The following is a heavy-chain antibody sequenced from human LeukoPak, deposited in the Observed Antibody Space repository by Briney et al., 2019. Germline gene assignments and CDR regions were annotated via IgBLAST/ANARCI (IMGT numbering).Heavy chain of an antibody. J-gene: IGHJ4*02. V-gene: IGHV3-74*01. Sequence: GRSLRLASAASGFTFSSYWMHWVRQAPGKGLVWVSRINSDGSSTSYADSVKGRFTISRDNAKNTLYLQMNSLRAEDTAVYYCAREGPYSSRVPFDYWGQGTLVTVSS. CDR1: GFTFSSYW. CDR2: INSDGSST. D-gene: IGHD6-19*01. CDR3: AREGPYSSRVPFDY.